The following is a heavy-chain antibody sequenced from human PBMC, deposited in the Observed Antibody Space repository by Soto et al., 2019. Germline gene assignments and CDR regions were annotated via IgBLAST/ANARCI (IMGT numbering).Heavy chain of an antibody. CDR3: ARRAFGSSRSFDI. J-gene: IGHJ3*02. CDR1: GFAFSSHP. CDR2: ISDGGDLT. D-gene: IGHD6-6*01. Sequence: GGSLRLSCTGSGFAFSSHPMSWVRQAPERGLEWVSGISDGGDLTYNADSVRGRFTISRDNSKNTLFLQMNSLRVEDTAVYYCARRAFGSSRSFDIWGQGTRVTVS. V-gene: IGHV3-23*01.